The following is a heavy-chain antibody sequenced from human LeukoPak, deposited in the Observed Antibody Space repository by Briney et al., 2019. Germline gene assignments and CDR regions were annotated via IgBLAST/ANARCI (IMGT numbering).Heavy chain of an antibody. V-gene: IGHV3-20*04. CDR1: GFTFDDYG. CDR3: ARGHGSGSYEAIDY. D-gene: IGHD3-10*01. Sequence: GGSLRLSCAASGFTFDDYGMSWVRQAPGKGLQWVSGVNWNGRSTGYADSVKGRFTISRDNAKDSLYLQMNSLRAEDTALYYCARGHGSGSYEAIDYWGQGTLVTVSS. J-gene: IGHJ4*02. CDR2: VNWNGRST.